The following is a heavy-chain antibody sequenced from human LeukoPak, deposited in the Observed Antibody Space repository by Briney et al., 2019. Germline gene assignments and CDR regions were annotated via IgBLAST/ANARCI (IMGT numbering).Heavy chain of an antibody. Sequence: SETLSLTCAVSGVFINSNTYSWGWIRQPPGGGLEWIGTISYTGNTYYNSSLKSRLTISVDTSKTQFSLKLTSVTAADTAVYYCARHFGYDDTSDYLGVPDHWGQGSLVTVSS. D-gene: IGHD3-22*01. CDR1: GVFINSNTYS. J-gene: IGHJ4*02. CDR3: ARHFGYDDTSDYLGVPDH. CDR2: ISYTGNT. V-gene: IGHV4-39*01.